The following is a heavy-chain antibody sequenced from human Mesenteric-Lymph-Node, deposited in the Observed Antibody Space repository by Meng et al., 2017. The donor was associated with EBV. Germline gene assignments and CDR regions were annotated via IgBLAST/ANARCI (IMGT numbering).Heavy chain of an antibody. D-gene: IGHD2-21*02. J-gene: IGHJ4*02. CDR2: IYHSGST. CDR1: GGSISSGGYS. Sequence: RQDAGPGLVKPSQTLSLTCAVSGGSISSGGYSWSWIRQPPGKGLEWIGYIYHSGSTYYNPSLKSRVTISVDRSKNQFSLRLSSVTAADTAVYYCARVGAYCGGDCYHPRWGQGTLVTVSS. V-gene: IGHV4-30-2*01. CDR3: ARVGAYCGGDCYHPR.